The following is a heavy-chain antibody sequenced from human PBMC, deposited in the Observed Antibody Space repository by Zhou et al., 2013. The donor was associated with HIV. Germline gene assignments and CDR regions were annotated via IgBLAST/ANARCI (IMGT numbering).Heavy chain of an antibody. D-gene: IGHD3-22*01. J-gene: IGHJ4*02. CDR2: ISSYDGNT. CDR1: GYTYTNYG. CDR3: VRGRSHYSDNSGFGD. V-gene: IGHV1-18*01. Sequence: QVQLVQSETEVKKPGASVRVSCKTSGYTYTNYGISWLRQAPGQGLEWMGWISSYDGNTSYEQKFQGRVTMTTDSSTRTAYMDLRSLTSDDTAVYYCVRGRSHYSDNSGFGDWGQGTLVTVSS.